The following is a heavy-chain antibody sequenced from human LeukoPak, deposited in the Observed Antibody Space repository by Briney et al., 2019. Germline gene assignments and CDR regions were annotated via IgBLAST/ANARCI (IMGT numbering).Heavy chain of an antibody. J-gene: IGHJ3*02. Sequence: GRSLRLSCAASGSTFSSYAMHWVRQAPGKGLEWVAVISYDGSNKYYADSVKGRFTISRDNSKNTLYLQMNSLRAEDTAVYYCARGGIVATILDAFDIWGQGTMVTVSS. CDR1: GSTFSSYA. CDR2: ISYDGSNK. D-gene: IGHD5-12*01. V-gene: IGHV3-30*04. CDR3: ARGGIVATILDAFDI.